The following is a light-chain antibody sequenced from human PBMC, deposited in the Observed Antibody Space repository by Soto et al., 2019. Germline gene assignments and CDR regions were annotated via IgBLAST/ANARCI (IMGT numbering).Light chain of an antibody. V-gene: IGKV1-39*01. CDR2: SAS. CDR3: QQSGSTPT. J-gene: IGKJ5*01. CDR1: QRINIY. Sequence: DIQMPQSPSSLSTSLGDRFTITCRASQRINIYLNWYRQKPGKAPELLIYSASNLQSGVPSRFSGSGSGTDFTLTISSLQPEDFATYYCQQSGSTPTFGQGTRLEIK.